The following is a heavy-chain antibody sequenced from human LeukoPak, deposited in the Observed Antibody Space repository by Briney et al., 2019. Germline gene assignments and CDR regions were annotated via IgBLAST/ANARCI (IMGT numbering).Heavy chain of an antibody. CDR1: SVSLTNYY. J-gene: IGHJ4*02. V-gene: IGHV4-59*01. D-gene: IGHD6-19*01. CDR3: ARVGSGGAWFDF. CDR2: IFFSGTT. Sequence: SETLSLTCTVSSVSLTNYYWSWIRQPPGKGLEWIGYIFFSGTTNYNPSLKSRVTISVDTSKNQFSLKMTSVTAADTAVYFCARVGSGGAWFDFWGQGTLVAVSS.